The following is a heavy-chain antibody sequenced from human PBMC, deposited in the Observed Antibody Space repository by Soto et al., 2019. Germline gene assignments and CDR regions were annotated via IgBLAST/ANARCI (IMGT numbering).Heavy chain of an antibody. V-gene: IGHV3-33*01. CDR3: ARDPEVAGRGGIAGMMDV. CDR2: IWYDGSNK. Sequence: QVQLVESGGGVVQPGRSLRLSCAASGFTFSSYGMHWVRQAPGKGLEWVAVIWYDGSNKYYADSVKGRFTISRDNSKNTLYLQMNSLRAEDTAVYYCARDPEVAGRGGIAGMMDVWGQGTTVTVSS. D-gene: IGHD6-13*01. CDR1: GFTFSSYG. J-gene: IGHJ6*02.